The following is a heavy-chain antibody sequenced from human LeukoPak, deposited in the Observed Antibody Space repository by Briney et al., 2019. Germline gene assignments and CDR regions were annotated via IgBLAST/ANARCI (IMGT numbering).Heavy chain of an antibody. CDR1: GYTFTSYD. CDR2: MNPNSGNT. V-gene: IGHV1-8*01. CDR3: ATNYDFWSGLVGSFDY. Sequence: ASVKVSCKASGYTFTSYDINWVRQATGQGLEWMGWMNPNSGNTGYAQKFQGRVTMTRNTSISTAYMELSSLRSEDTAVYYCATNYDFWSGLVGSFDYWGQGTLGTVSS. J-gene: IGHJ4*02. D-gene: IGHD3-3*01.